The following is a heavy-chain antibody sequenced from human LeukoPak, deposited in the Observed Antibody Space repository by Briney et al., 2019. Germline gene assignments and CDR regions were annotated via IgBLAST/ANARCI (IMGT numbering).Heavy chain of an antibody. J-gene: IGHJ4*02. CDR1: GFTFNSYS. D-gene: IGHD3-22*01. V-gene: IGHV3-30-3*01. CDR3: AKVAPSSGYSFDY. Sequence: GGSLRLSCAASGFTFNSYSMHWVRQAPGKGLEWVTAISDDETYKFYADSVKGRFTISRDNSKNTLYVEMKSLRAEDTAVYYCAKVAPSSGYSFDYWGQGTLVTVSS. CDR2: ISDDETYK.